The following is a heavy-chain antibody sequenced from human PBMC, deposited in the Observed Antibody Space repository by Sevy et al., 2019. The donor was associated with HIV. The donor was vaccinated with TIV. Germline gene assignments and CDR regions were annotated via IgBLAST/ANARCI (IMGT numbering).Heavy chain of an antibody. Sequence: GGSLRLSCAASGFTFSIYTMNWVRQAPGKGLQWVSFITTSGNDIFYADSVKGRFTISRDNAKDSLFLQMNSLTAEDTAIYYCARDHNWAFDYWGQGILVTVSS. D-gene: IGHD3-16*01. CDR3: ARDHNWAFDY. CDR1: GFTFSIYT. V-gene: IGHV3-48*01. CDR2: ITTSGNDI. J-gene: IGHJ4*02.